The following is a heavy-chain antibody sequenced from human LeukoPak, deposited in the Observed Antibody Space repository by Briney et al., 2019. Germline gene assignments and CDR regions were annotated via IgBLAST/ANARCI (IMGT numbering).Heavy chain of an antibody. Sequence: GGSLRLSCAASGFTFSSYSMNWVRQAPGKGLEWVSSISSSSSYIYYADSVKGRFTISGDNAKNSLYLQMNSLRAEDTAVYYCARDLAGYDWVDYWGQGTLVTVPS. CDR3: ARDLAGYDWVDY. CDR1: GFTFSSYS. V-gene: IGHV3-21*01. D-gene: IGHD5-12*01. J-gene: IGHJ4*02. CDR2: ISSSSSYI.